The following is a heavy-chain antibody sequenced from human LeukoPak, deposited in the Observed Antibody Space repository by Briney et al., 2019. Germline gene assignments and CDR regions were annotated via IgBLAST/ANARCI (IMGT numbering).Heavy chain of an antibody. D-gene: IGHD3-10*01. CDR2: MSPNSGDT. J-gene: IGHJ4*02. Sequence: ASVKASCKASGHTFTSYDFNWVRQATGQRPEWMGWMSPNSGDTGYAQKFQGRVTITADESTSTAYMELSSLRSEDTAVYYCARVSEMRWFGELDYWGQGTLVTVSS. CDR1: GHTFTSYD. V-gene: IGHV1-8*01. CDR3: ARVSEMRWFGELDY.